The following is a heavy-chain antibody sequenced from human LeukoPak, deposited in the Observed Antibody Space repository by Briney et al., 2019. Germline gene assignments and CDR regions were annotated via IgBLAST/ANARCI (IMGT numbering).Heavy chain of an antibody. CDR2: ISNSGTT. CDR1: TDSFNDSY. Sequence: SETLSLTCTVSTDSFNDSYWTWIRQPPGKRLEWIGYISNSGTTKYNPSLKSRVTISVDTSNNQISLRLRSVTAADTAVYFCARGGRNFDYWGQGTLVTVSS. J-gene: IGHJ4*02. V-gene: IGHV4-59*01. CDR3: ARGGRNFDY. D-gene: IGHD1-26*01.